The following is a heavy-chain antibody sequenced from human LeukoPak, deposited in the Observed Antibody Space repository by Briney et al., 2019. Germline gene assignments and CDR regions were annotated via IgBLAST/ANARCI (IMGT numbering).Heavy chain of an antibody. Sequence: SSETLSLTCAVDGGSFSGYYWSWIRQPPGKGLEWIGEINHSGSTNYNPSLKSRVTISVDTSKNQFSLKLSSVTAADTAVYYCARGRSSSYYDSSGYYYPAWGQGTLVTVSS. CDR2: INHSGST. CDR1: GGSFSGYY. D-gene: IGHD3-22*01. CDR3: ARGRSSSYYDSSGYYYPA. J-gene: IGHJ5*02. V-gene: IGHV4-34*01.